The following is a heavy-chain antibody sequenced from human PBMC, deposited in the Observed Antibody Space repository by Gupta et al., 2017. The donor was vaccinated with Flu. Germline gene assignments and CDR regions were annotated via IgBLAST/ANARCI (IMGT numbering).Heavy chain of an antibody. CDR2: INPNSGGT. CDR1: GYLFTGSY. CDR3: ARRSQQLDYFDY. D-gene: IGHD6-6*01. Sequence: HVQLVQSGAEVKNPGASVTVSCKASGYLFTGSYMPWVRHAPGPGLEWMGWINPNSGGTNYAQKCQGRVTMTRDTSISTAYMELSRLRSDDTAVYYCARRSQQLDYFDYWGQGTLVTVSS. V-gene: IGHV1-2*02. J-gene: IGHJ4*02.